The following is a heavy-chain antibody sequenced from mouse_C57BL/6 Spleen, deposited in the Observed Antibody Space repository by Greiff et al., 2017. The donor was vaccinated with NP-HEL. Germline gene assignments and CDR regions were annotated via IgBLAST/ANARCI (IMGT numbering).Heavy chain of an antibody. CDR3: AKNPSSYGWYFDV. J-gene: IGHJ1*03. Sequence: VKLMESGPGLVQPSQSLSITCTVSGFSLTSYGVHWVRQSPGKGLEWLGVIWRGGSTDYNAAFMSRLSITKDNSKSQVFFKMNSLQADDTAIYYCAKNPSSYGWYFDVWGTGTTVTVSS. D-gene: IGHD1-1*01. V-gene: IGHV2-5*01. CDR1: GFSLTSYG. CDR2: IWRGGST.